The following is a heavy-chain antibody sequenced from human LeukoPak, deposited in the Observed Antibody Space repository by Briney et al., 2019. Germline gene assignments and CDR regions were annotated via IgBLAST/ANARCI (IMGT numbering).Heavy chain of an antibody. D-gene: IGHD3-10*01. CDR1: GFTFSSYW. Sequence: PGGSLRLSCAASGFTFSSYWMHWVRQAPGKGLVWVSRINSDGSSTSYADSVKGRFTISRDNAKNTLYLQMNSLRAEDTAVYYCASFPPYYYGSGSYYYYMDVGGKGTTVTVSS. CDR3: ASFPPYYYGSGSYYYYMDV. CDR2: INSDGSST. V-gene: IGHV3-74*01. J-gene: IGHJ6*03.